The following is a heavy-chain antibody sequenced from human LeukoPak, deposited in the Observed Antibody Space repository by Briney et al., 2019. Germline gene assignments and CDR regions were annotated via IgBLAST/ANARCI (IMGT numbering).Heavy chain of an antibody. CDR2: IYYSGST. V-gene: IGHV4-59*01. D-gene: IGHD3-22*01. Sequence: SETLSLTCTVSGGSISSYYWSWIRPPPGKGRAWIGYIYYSGSTNYNPSLKSRVTISVDTSKNQFSLKLSSVNAADTAVYYCATALYDSSGYYHDYWGQGTLVTVSS. CDR1: GGSISSYY. CDR3: ATALYDSSGYYHDY. J-gene: IGHJ4*02.